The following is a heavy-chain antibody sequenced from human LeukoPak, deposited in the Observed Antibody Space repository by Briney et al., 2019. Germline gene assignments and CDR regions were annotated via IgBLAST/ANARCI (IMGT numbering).Heavy chain of an antibody. CDR2: ISDSGGST. Sequence: GGSLRLSCAASGFIFSSYVMSWVRQAPGKGLEWVSAISDSGGSTYYADSVKGRFTISRDNSKNTLYLQMNSLRAGDTAVYYCARDPTSRGWYYFDYWGQGTLVTVSS. CDR1: GFIFSSYV. J-gene: IGHJ4*02. D-gene: IGHD2-15*01. V-gene: IGHV3-23*01. CDR3: ARDPTSRGWYYFDY.